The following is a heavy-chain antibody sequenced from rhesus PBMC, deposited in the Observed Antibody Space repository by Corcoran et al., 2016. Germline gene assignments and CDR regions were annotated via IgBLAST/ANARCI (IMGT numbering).Heavy chain of an antibody. Sequence: QVQLQQWGEGLVKPSETLSPTGAVYGGPVSGYWWDWIRQPPGEGLEWIGRIRDGGSTNYNPSLMSRVTISIDTSKNQFSLKLGSVTAADTAVYYCARQIKNIDAFDFWGQGLRVTVSS. CDR1: GGPVSGYW. CDR3: ARQIKNIDAFDF. D-gene: IGHD5-24*01. J-gene: IGHJ3*01. CDR2: IRDGGST. V-gene: IGHV4-160*01.